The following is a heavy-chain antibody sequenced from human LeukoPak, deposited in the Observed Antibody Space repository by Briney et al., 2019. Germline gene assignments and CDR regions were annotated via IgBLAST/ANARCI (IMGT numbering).Heavy chain of an antibody. CDR3: ARVRLRDNDY. CDR2: ISSSSSTI. D-gene: IGHD3-10*01. CDR1: GFTXXSYS. V-gene: IGHV3-48*01. J-gene: IGHJ4*02. Sequence: XLSXXXXGFTXXSYSMNWVRQAPGKGLEWVSYISSSSSTIYYADSVKGRFTISRDNAKNSLYLQMNSLRAEDTAVYYCARVRLRDNDYWGQGTLVTVSS.